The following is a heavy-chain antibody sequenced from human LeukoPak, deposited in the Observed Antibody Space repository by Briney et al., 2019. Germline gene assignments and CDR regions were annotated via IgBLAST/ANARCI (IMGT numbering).Heavy chain of an antibody. Sequence: SETLSLTCTVSGGSISSYYWSWIRQPPGKGLEWIGYIYYSGSTNYNPSLKSRVTISVDTSKSQFSLKLSSVTAADTAVYYCARGRGHYDYVWGSYRLNWFDPWGQGTLVTVSS. CDR1: GGSISSYY. V-gene: IGHV4-59*01. D-gene: IGHD3-16*02. CDR2: IYYSGST. CDR3: ARGRGHYDYVWGSYRLNWFDP. J-gene: IGHJ5*02.